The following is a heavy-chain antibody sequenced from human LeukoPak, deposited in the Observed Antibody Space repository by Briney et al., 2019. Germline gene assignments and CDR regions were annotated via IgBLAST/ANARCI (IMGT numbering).Heavy chain of an antibody. D-gene: IGHD6-6*01. CDR2: MNPNSGNT. CDR3: TIGKVASRRGSWFDP. CDR1: GYTFTSYD. Sequence: ASVKVSCKTSGYTFTSYDINWVRQATGQGLEWMGWMNPNSGNTGYAQKFQGRVTMTRNTSISTAYMDLSSLTSEDTAVYYCTIGKVASRRGSWFDPWGQGTLVTVSS. J-gene: IGHJ5*02. V-gene: IGHV1-8*02.